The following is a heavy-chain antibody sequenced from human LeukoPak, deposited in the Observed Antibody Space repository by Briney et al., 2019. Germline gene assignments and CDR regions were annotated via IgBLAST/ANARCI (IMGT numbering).Heavy chain of an antibody. D-gene: IGHD3-10*01. Sequence: PGGSLSLSCAASGFTFSSYAMSWVRQAAGKGLEWVSVISGSGDSTQYADSVKGRFTISTDNSKNTLYLQMNSLRVEDTAVYYCAKDRYYGSGSYLGAFDIWGQGTMVTVSS. V-gene: IGHV3-23*01. CDR2: ISGSGDST. CDR1: GFTFSSYA. CDR3: AKDRYYGSGSYLGAFDI. J-gene: IGHJ3*02.